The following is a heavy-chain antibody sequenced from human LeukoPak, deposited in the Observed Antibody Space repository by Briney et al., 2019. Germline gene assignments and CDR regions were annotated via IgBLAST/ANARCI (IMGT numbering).Heavy chain of an antibody. CDR3: VRAYGDYSRSGFFDY. J-gene: IGHJ4*02. V-gene: IGHV3-53*05. Sequence: GGSLRLSCAASGFTVSSIHMVWVRQAPGKGLEWVSVTYTGGNSYYADSVKGRFTISRDNSKNTLYLQMSSPRAEDTAVYYCVRAYGDYSRSGFFDYWGQGTLVTVSS. CDR1: GFTVSSIH. D-gene: IGHD4-17*01. CDR2: TYTGGNS.